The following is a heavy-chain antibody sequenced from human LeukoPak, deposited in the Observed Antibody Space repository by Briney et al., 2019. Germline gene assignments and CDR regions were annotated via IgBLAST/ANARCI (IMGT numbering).Heavy chain of an antibody. Sequence: GGSLRLSCTASGFSFSPYNMNWVRQAPGKGLEWVSSISSLSDHIYYADSVKGRFSISRDNDKNSLYLQMNSPRAEDTAVYYCARDGPGLTYYYGSGSHYYYMDVWGKGTTVTVSS. D-gene: IGHD3-10*01. CDR2: ISSLSDHI. CDR1: GFSFSPYN. J-gene: IGHJ6*03. CDR3: ARDGPGLTYYYGSGSHYYYMDV. V-gene: IGHV3-21*01.